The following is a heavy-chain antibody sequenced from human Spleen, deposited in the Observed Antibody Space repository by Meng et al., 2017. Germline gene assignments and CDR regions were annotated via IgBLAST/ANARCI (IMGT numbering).Heavy chain of an antibody. D-gene: IGHD3-3*01. CDR1: GGSISSYY. CDR3: ARGADFWSFDY. Sequence: SETLSLTCTVSGGSISSYYWSWIRQPPGKGLEWIGYIYYSGSTNYNPSLKSRVTISVDKSKNQFSLKLSSVTAADTAVYYCARGADFWSFDYWGQGTLVTVSS. V-gene: IGHV4-59*12. CDR2: IYYSGST. J-gene: IGHJ4*02.